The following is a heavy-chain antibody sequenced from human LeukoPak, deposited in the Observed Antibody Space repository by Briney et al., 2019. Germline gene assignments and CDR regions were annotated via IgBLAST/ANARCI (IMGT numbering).Heavy chain of an antibody. Sequence: GGSLRLSCAASGFTSSSYGMHWVRQAPGKGLEWVAVISYDGSNKYYADSVKGRFTISRDNSKSTLYLQMNSLRAEDTAVYYCAKGLKDFGARDAFDIWGQGTMVTVSS. D-gene: IGHD3-16*01. CDR2: ISYDGSNK. CDR1: GFTSSSYG. CDR3: AKGLKDFGARDAFDI. J-gene: IGHJ3*02. V-gene: IGHV3-30*18.